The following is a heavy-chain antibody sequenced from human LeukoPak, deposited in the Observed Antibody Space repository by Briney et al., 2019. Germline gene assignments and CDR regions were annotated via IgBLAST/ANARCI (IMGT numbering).Heavy chain of an antibody. Sequence: GGSLRLSCAASGFTFNSYTMSWVRQAPGKGLEWVSAISGSGGSTYYADSVKGRFTISRDNSKNTLYLQMNSLRAEDTAVYYCAKGATIFGVVGPPNWFDPWGQGTLVTVSS. V-gene: IGHV3-23*01. J-gene: IGHJ5*02. D-gene: IGHD3-3*01. CDR1: GFTFNSYT. CDR2: ISGSGGST. CDR3: AKGATIFGVVGPPNWFDP.